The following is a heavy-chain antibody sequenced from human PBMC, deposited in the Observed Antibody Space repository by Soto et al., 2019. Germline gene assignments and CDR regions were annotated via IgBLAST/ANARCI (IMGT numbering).Heavy chain of an antibody. J-gene: IGHJ5*02. CDR2: MYYSGSS. CDR1: GGSISSGGYY. D-gene: IGHD3-22*01. CDR3: ARAGGGRYFHDSSGYRRSNWFDP. Sequence: LSLTCTVSGGSISSGGYYWSWIRQHPGKGLEWIGYMYYSGSSYYNPSLKSRVTISVDTSKNQFSLTLSSVTAADTAMYYCARAGGGRYFHDSSGYRRSNWFDPWGQGTLVTVSS. V-gene: IGHV4-31*03.